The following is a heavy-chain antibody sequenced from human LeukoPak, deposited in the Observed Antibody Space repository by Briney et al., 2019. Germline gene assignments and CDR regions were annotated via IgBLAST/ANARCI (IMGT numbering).Heavy chain of an antibody. CDR3: AKMSNYYDSSGYYEI. D-gene: IGHD3-22*01. CDR1: GFTFSSYG. V-gene: IGHV3-23*01. CDR2: ISGSGGST. Sequence: GGTLRLSCAASGFTFSSYGMSWVRQAPGKGLEWVSAISGSGGSTYYADSVKSRFTISRDNSKNTLYLQMNSLRAEDTAVYYCAKMSNYYDSSGYYEIWGQGTLVTVSS. J-gene: IGHJ4*02.